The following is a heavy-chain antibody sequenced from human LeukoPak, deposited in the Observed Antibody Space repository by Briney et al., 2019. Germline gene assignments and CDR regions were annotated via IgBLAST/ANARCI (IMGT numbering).Heavy chain of an antibody. D-gene: IGHD4-17*01. CDR3: AKGASTVTKINWFDP. Sequence: PGGSLRLSCAASGFTFRSYAMSWVRQAPGKGLEWVSAISGSGGSTYYADSVKGRFTISRDNSKNTLDLQMNSLRAEDTAGYYCAKGASTVTKINWFDPCGQGTLGTVSS. CDR1: GFTFRSYA. CDR2: ISGSGGST. V-gene: IGHV3-23*01. J-gene: IGHJ5*02.